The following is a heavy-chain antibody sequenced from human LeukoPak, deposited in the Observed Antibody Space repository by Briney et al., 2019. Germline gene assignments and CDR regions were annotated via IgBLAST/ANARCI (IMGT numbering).Heavy chain of an antibody. D-gene: IGHD5-18*01. CDR3: AKDFRYTYGTFDY. CDR2: ISGSGDST. Sequence: GGSLRLSCAASGFTFGSYAMIFRNYAMSWVRQAPGKGLEWVSLISGSGDSTYYADSVKGRFTISRDNSKNTLYLQMNSLRAEDTAVYYCAKDFRYTYGTFDYWGQGTLVTVSS. V-gene: IGHV3-23*01. CDR1: GFTFGSYAMIFRNYA. J-gene: IGHJ4*02.